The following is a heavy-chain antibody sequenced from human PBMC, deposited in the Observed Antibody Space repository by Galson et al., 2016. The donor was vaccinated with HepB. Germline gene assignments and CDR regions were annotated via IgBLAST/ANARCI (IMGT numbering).Heavy chain of an antibody. CDR1: GDSVSSTSAG. Sequence: CAISGDSVSSTSAGWSWVRQSPSRGLEWLGRTFYRSKWYLDYAISVRLRITINRDTSTTQFSLQLISVPPEDTAVYYCARGGLVRGAHGGSFDSWGQGTLVTVSA. D-gene: IGHD3-10*01. V-gene: IGHV6-1*01. CDR2: TFYRSKWYL. CDR3: ARGGLVRGAHGGSFDS. J-gene: IGHJ4*01.